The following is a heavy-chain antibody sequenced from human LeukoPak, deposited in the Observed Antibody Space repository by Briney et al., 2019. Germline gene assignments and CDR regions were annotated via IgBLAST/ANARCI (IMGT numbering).Heavy chain of an antibody. CDR2: IYYSGST. D-gene: IGHD5-18*01. CDR3: ASRNEAGYSYGNY. CDR1: GGSISSSSYY. J-gene: IGHJ4*02. V-gene: IGHV4-39*01. Sequence: SETLSLTCAVSGGSISSSSYYWGWIRQPPGKGLEWIGSIYYSGSTYYNPSLKSRVTISVDTSKNQFSLKLSSVTAADTAVYYCASRNEAGYSYGNYWGQGTLVTVSS.